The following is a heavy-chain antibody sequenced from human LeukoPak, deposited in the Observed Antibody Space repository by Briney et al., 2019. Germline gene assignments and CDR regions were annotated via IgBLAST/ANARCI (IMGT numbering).Heavy chain of an antibody. CDR2: ISAYNGNT. V-gene: IGHV1-18*01. CDR3: ARDFRVPYYYDSSGRCAAY. D-gene: IGHD3-22*01. Sequence: VKVSCKASGGTFSSYAISWVRQAPGQGLEWMGWISAYNGNTNYAQKLQGRVTMTTDTSTSTAYMELRSLRSDDTAVYYCARDFRVPYYYDSSGRCAAYWGQGTLVTVSS. J-gene: IGHJ4*02. CDR1: GGTFSSYA.